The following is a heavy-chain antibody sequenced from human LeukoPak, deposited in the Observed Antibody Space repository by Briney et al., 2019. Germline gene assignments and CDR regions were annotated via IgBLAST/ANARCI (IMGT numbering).Heavy chain of an antibody. Sequence: GGSLRLSCAASGFTFSNHGMNWVRQAPGKGLEWVSGISPSGDITYYAHSVKGRFTISRDNSKNTLSLQMNSLRAEDTAVYYCAKDRGYCSNTSCYALHYFDYWGQGTLVTVSS. CDR1: GFTFSNHG. CDR2: ISPSGDIT. J-gene: IGHJ4*02. V-gene: IGHV3-23*01. D-gene: IGHD2-2*01. CDR3: AKDRGYCSNTSCYALHYFDY.